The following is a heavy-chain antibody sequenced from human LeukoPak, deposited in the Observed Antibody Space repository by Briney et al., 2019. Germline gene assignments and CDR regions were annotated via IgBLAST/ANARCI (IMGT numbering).Heavy chain of an antibody. CDR1: GGSISSTTYY. V-gene: IGHV4-39*01. J-gene: IGHJ4*02. Sequence: PSETLSLTCTVSGGSISSTTYYWGWIRQPPGKGLEWIGSIYYSGSTYYNPSLKSRVTLSADTSKNQFSLKLSSVTAADTAVYYCARRPTYDSGGYSYRGGQGPLATVSS. D-gene: IGHD3-22*01. CDR3: ARRPTYDSGGYSYR. CDR2: IYYSGST.